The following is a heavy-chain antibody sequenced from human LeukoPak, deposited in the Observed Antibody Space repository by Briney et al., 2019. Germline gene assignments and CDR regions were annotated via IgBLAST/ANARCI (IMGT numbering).Heavy chain of an antibody. D-gene: IGHD3-22*01. J-gene: IGHJ4*02. CDR3: ATEPPLGDTSSYYFSY. CDR2: ISNSGDTI. CDR1: GFTFSSYD. V-gene: IGHV3-48*03. Sequence: PGGSLRLSCAASGFTFSSYDMNWVRQAPGKGLEWVSYISNSGDTIYYADSVKGRFTISRDNAKKSLYLQMNSLRAEDTAVYYCATEPPLGDTSSYYFSYWGQGTVVTVSS.